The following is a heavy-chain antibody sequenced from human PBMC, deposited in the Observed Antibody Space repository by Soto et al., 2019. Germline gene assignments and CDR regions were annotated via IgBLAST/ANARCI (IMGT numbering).Heavy chain of an antibody. Sequence: LSLTCTVSGGSISSGGYYWSWIRQHPGKGLEWIGYIYYSGSTYYNPSLKSRVTISVDTSKNQFSLKLSSVTAADTAVYYCARDSPDSSGPSVVSWGQGTLVTVSS. CDR2: IYYSGST. J-gene: IGHJ4*02. CDR3: ARDSPDSSGPSVVS. CDR1: GGSISSGGYY. D-gene: IGHD3-22*01. V-gene: IGHV4-31*03.